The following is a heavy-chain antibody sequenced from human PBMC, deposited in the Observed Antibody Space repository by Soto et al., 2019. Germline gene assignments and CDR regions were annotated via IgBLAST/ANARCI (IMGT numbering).Heavy chain of an antibody. CDR2: ISGSGGST. Sequence: EVQLLESGGGLVQPGGSLRLSCAASGFTFSTYAMTWVRQAPGKGLEWVSGISGSGGSTYYADSVKGRFTISRDNSKNTLYLQMTSLRAEDTAVYYCAKRPLATVFGVAGNRFDPWGQGTLVTVSS. V-gene: IGHV3-23*01. J-gene: IGHJ5*02. CDR3: AKRPLATVFGVAGNRFDP. CDR1: GFTFSTYA. D-gene: IGHD3-3*01.